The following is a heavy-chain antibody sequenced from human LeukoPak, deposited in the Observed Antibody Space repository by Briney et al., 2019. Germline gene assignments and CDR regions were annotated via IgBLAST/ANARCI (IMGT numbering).Heavy chain of an antibody. CDR2: INPNSGGT. V-gene: IGHV1-2*02. Sequence: ASVKVSCKASGYTFTGYYMHWVRQAPGQGLEWMGWINPNSGGTNYAQKFQGRVTMTRDTSISTAYMELSRLRSDDTAVYYCARDGVRELERHLYYMDVWGKGTTVTVSS. J-gene: IGHJ6*03. CDR1: GYTFTGYY. CDR3: ARDGVRELERHLYYMDV. D-gene: IGHD1-1*01.